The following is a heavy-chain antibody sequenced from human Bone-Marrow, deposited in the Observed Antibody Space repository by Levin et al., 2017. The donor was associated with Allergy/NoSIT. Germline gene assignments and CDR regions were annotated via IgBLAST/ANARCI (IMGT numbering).Heavy chain of an antibody. Sequence: LSLTCAASGFTFSSYAMHWVRQAPGKGLEWVAVISYDGSNKYYADSVKGRFTISRDNSKNTLYLQMNSLRAEDTAVYYCARAGYSYGYYYYGMDVWGQGTTVTVSS. D-gene: IGHD5-18*01. CDR2: ISYDGSNK. CDR1: GFTFSSYA. J-gene: IGHJ6*02. CDR3: ARAGYSYGYYYYGMDV. V-gene: IGHV3-30-3*01.